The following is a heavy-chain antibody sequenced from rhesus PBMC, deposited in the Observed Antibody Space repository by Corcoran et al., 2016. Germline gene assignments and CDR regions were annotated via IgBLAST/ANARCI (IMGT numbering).Heavy chain of an antibody. CDR1: GGSLSSNY. CDR2: IYGSGGST. CDR3: ARDPPSNIWTGYSFSY. Sequence: QVQLQESGPGLVKPSETLSLTCAVSGGSLSSNYWSWIRQAPGKGLEWIGRIYGSGGSTDYNPSLKSRVTISTDTSKNQFSLKLSSVTAADTAVYYCARDPPSNIWTGYSFSYWGQGVLVTVSS. J-gene: IGHJ4*01. V-gene: IGHV4-160*01. D-gene: IGHD3-3*01.